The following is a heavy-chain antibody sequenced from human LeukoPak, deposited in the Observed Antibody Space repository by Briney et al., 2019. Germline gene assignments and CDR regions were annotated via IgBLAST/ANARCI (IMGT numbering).Heavy chain of an antibody. CDR2: ISYDGSNK. CDR1: GFTFSSYA. CDR3: ARGVGATLFDY. Sequence: QSGGSLRLSCAASGFTFSSYAMHWVRQAPGKGLEWVAVISYDGSNKYYADSVKGRFTISRDDSKNTLYLQMNSLRAEDTAVYYCARGVGATLFDYWGQGTLVTVSS. V-gene: IGHV3-30-3*01. J-gene: IGHJ4*02. D-gene: IGHD1-26*01.